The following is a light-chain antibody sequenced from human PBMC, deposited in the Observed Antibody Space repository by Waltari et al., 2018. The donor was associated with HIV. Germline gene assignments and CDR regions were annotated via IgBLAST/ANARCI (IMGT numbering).Light chain of an antibody. Sequence: QSVLTQPPSVSGAPGQRVTISCTGSSSNIGAGYDVHWYQQLPGTAPKLLSYGNSNRPSGVPDRFSVSKSGTSASLAITGLQAEDEADYYCQSYDSSLSGSVFGGGTKLTVL. CDR2: GNS. V-gene: IGLV1-40*01. J-gene: IGLJ3*02. CDR1: SSNIGAGYD. CDR3: QSYDSSLSGSV.